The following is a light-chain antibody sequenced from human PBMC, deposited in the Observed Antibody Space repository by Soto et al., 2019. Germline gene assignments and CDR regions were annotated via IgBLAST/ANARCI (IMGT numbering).Light chain of an antibody. CDR3: QQRSNWPPIT. CDR2: DAS. V-gene: IGKV3-11*01. CDR1: QSVSSY. Sequence: DIRCTQYPVNLSLSPGERATLSCRASQSVSSYLAWYQQKPGQAPRLLIYDASNRATGIPARFSGSGSGTDFTLTISSLEPEDFAVYYCQQRSNWPPITFGGGTKVDIK. J-gene: IGKJ4*01.